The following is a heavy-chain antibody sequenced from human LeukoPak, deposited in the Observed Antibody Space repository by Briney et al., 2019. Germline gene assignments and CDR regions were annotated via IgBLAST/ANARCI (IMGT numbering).Heavy chain of an antibody. V-gene: IGHV3-11*06. CDR2: ISGSSSHT. CDR3: ARFELDSGGYATNFDS. Sequence: XGSLRLSCVVSGFSFSDYYMNWIRQTPGKGLEWLSYISGSSSHTLYADSVKGRFTISRDNAKNSLYLQMNSLRAEDTAVYYCARFELDSGGYATNFDSWGQGTLVTVSP. J-gene: IGHJ4*02. CDR1: GFSFSDYY. D-gene: IGHD3-22*01.